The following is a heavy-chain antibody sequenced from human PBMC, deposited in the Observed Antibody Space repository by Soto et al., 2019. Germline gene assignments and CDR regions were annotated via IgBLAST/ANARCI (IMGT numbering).Heavy chain of an antibody. D-gene: IGHD6-6*01. CDR2: IYPGDSDT. Sequence: GESLKISCQGSGYSFASYWIGWVRQMPGKDLEWMGIIYPGDSDTRYSPSFQGQVTISADKSLRTAYLRWTSLKASDTALYYCARTRSFTLGFYYDGMDVWGQGTTVTVS. J-gene: IGHJ6*02. CDR1: GYSFASYW. V-gene: IGHV5-51*01. CDR3: ARTRSFTLGFYYDGMDV.